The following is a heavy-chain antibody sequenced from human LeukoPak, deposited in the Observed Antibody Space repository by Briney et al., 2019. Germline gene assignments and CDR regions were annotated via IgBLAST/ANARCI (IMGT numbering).Heavy chain of an antibody. V-gene: IGHV4-39*02. CDR3: ARDSLMITFGGVIGVFDY. CDR1: GGSISSSSYY. J-gene: IGHJ4*02. Sequence: SETLSLTCTVSGGSISSSSYYWGWIRQPPGEGLEWIGSIYYSGSTYYNPSLKSRVTISVDTSKNQFSLKLSSVTAADTAVYYCARDSLMITFGGVIGVFDYWGQGTLVTVSS. CDR2: IYYSGST. D-gene: IGHD3-16*02.